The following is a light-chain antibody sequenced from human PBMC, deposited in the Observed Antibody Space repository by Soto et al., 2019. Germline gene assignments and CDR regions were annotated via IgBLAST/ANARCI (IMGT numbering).Light chain of an antibody. CDR2: EAS. J-gene: IGKJ1*01. CDR3: QQYDSYSPT. Sequence: DIQMTQSPSTLSASVGDRVTITCRASQTLRTRLAWYQQKPGKAPRLLIYEASDVASGVSSRFSGSGAGTEFTLGITSLQPDDFATYYCQQYDSYSPTFGQGTKVEI. V-gene: IGKV1-5*01. CDR1: QTLRTR.